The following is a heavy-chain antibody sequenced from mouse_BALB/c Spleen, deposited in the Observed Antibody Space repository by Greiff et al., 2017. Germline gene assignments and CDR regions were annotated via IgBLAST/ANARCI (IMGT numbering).Heavy chain of an antibody. CDR3: ARHEGGYDDYAMDY. V-gene: IGHV5-9-3*01. CDR1: GFTFSSYA. J-gene: IGHJ4*01. CDR2: ISSGGSYT. Sequence: EVQVVESGGGLVKPGGSLKLSCAASGFTFSSYAMSWVRQTPEKRLEWVATISSGGSYTYYPDSVKGRFTISRDNAKNTLYLQMSSLRSEDTAMYYCARHEGGYDDYAMDYWGQGTSVTVSS. D-gene: IGHD2-2*01.